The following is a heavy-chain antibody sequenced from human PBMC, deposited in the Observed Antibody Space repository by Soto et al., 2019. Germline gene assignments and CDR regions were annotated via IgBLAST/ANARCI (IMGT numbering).Heavy chain of an antibody. CDR2: ISDYNGNT. J-gene: IGHJ4*02. CDR1: GYTFTSYG. Sequence: QVQLVQSGAEVKKPGASVKVSCKASGYTFTSYGISWVRQAPGQGLEWMGWISDYNGNTNYAQKLQGRVTMTTDPSTRTAYMELRSLRSDDTAVYYCARNGRDYGDHGDFDYWGEGTLVTVSS. CDR3: ARNGRDYGDHGDFDY. V-gene: IGHV1-18*01. D-gene: IGHD4-17*01.